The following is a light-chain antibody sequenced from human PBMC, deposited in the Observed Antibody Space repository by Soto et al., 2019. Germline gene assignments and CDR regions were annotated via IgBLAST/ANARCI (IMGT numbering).Light chain of an antibody. J-gene: IGKJ5*01. Sequence: EIMMTQSPATLSVSPGERATLSCRASQSVRNNLACYQQKPGQAPRLLIYYASTRATGVPARFSGSGSGTAFTLTISSLQSEDSALYNCQQYNTWPPITFGQGTRLEIK. CDR1: QSVRNN. CDR2: YAS. V-gene: IGKV3-15*01. CDR3: QQYNTWPPIT.